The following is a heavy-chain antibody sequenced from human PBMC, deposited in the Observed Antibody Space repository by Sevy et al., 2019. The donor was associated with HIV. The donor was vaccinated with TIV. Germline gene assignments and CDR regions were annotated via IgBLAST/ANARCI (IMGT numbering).Heavy chain of an antibody. CDR3: ARDRYYDASGYYYYYYGLDV. Sequence: GGSLRLSCAASGLTVSSNYMTWVRQAPGKGLEWVSTIYADGSTYYVESVKDSFTIARDNSKNTLYLQMFSLRAEDTAVYYCARDRYYDASGYYYYYYGLDVWGQGTTVTVSS. CDR1: GLTVSSNY. V-gene: IGHV3-66*01. D-gene: IGHD3-22*01. CDR2: IYADGST. J-gene: IGHJ6*02.